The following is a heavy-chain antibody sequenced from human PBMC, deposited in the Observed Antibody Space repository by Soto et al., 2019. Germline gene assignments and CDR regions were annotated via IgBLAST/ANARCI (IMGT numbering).Heavy chain of an antibody. D-gene: IGHD3-9*01. CDR1: GFTFTSSA. V-gene: IGHV1-58*01. J-gene: IGHJ6*02. CDR3: AADKSDDILTGFVMDV. Sequence: ASVKVSCKASGFTFTSSAVQWVRQARGQRLEWIGWIVVGSGNTNYAQKFQERVNITRDMSTSTAYMELSSLRSEDTAVYYCAADKSDDILTGFVMDVWGQGTTVTVSS. CDR2: IVVGSGNT.